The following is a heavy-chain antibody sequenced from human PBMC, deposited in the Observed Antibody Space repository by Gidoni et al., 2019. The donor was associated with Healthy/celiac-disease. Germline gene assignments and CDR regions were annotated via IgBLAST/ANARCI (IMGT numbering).Heavy chain of an antibody. D-gene: IGHD3-3*01. CDR3: ARDPSGYNLDY. J-gene: IGHJ4*02. V-gene: IGHV3-11*01. CDR2: IRSSGNTK. CDR1: GFTFSDYY. Sequence: QVQLVESGGGLVKPGGSLRLSCAASGFTFSDYYMSWIRQAPGKGLEWVSYIRSSGNTKYYADSGKGRFTISRDNGKNPMYLQMNSLRAEETAVYYCARDPSGYNLDYWGQGTLVTVSS.